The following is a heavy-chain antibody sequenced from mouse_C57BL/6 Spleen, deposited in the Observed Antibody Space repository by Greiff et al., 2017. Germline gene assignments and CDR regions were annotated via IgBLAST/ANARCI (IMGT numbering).Heavy chain of an antibody. D-gene: IGHD2-5*01. V-gene: IGHV3-6*01. CDR3: ARDSNYAAWFAY. J-gene: IGHJ3*01. Sequence: EVKLVESGPGLVKPSQSLSLTCSVTGYSITSGYYWNWIRQFPGNKLEWMGYISYDGSNNYNPSLKNRISITRDPSKNQFFLKLNSVTTEDTATYYCARDSNYAAWFAYWGQGTLVTVSA. CDR2: ISYDGSN. CDR1: GYSITSGYY.